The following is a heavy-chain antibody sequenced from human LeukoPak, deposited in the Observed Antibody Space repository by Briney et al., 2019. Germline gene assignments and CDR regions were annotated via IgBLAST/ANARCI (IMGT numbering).Heavy chain of an antibody. CDR3: ARDSLGYGMDV. V-gene: IGHV4-59*01. Sequence: PSETLSLTCTISGASISDYYWTWIRQPPGKGLEWVGYIYYSGGTKYSPSLKSRASISVDTSRTQFSLKVNSVTAADTAVYYCARDSLGYGMDVWGQGTTVTVSS. CDR2: IYYSGGT. D-gene: IGHD1-26*01. CDR1: GASISDYY. J-gene: IGHJ6*02.